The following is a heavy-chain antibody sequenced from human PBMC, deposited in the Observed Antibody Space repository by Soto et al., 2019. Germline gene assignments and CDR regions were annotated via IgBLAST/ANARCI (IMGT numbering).Heavy chain of an antibody. CDR2: IVPIYGTR. D-gene: IGHD5-12*01. V-gene: IGHV1-69*13. J-gene: IGHJ6*04. CDR3: AGDFDYSGAASHCCDGMGV. Sequence: SVKVSCKASGGAVSRYAFSWVRQAPGQGLEWMGGIVPIYGTRGFAQKFQGRLTITADEPTRTAYMELSSLRSEDTAVYYCAGDFDYSGAASHCCDGMGVLGNGTTVAVSS. CDR1: GGAVSRYA.